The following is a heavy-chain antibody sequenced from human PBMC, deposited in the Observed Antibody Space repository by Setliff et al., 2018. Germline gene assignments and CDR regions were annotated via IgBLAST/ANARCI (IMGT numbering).Heavy chain of an antibody. CDR2: IYPGYSDT. CDR1: GYSFTSYW. Sequence: GESLTLSCKGSGYSFTSYWIGWVRQMPGKGLEWMGIIYPGYSDTRYSPSFQGQVTISADKSISTAYLQWSSLKASDTAMYYCARYDSSGYHYYYGMDVWGQGTTVTVS. D-gene: IGHD3-22*01. V-gene: IGHV5-51*01. J-gene: IGHJ6*02. CDR3: ARYDSSGYHYYYGMDV.